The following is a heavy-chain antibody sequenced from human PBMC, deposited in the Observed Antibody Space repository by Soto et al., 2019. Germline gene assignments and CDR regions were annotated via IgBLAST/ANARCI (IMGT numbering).Heavy chain of an antibody. CDR1: GGSISSYY. CDR2: IYTSGST. V-gene: IGHV4-4*07. D-gene: IGHD6-13*01. Sequence: QVQLQESGPGLVKPSETLSLTCTVSGGSISSYYWSWIRQPAGKGLEWIGRIYTSGSTNYNPSLKSRVTMSVDTSKNQFSLKLSSVTAADTAVYYCARDIPIAAAGNYYYYGMDVWGQGTTVTVSS. CDR3: ARDIPIAAAGNYYYYGMDV. J-gene: IGHJ6*02.